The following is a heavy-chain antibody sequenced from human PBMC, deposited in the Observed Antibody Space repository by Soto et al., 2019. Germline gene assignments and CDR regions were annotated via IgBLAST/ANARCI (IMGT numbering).Heavy chain of an antibody. CDR2: IYYSGST. Sequence: QVQLQESGPGLVKPSQTLSLTCTVSGGSISSGDYYWNWIRQPPGKGLEWIGYIYYSGSTYYNPSLQRRVTISVDTSKNPFTLKLSSVTAADTAVYYCARDSYDSSGSTGYSFDYWGQGTLVTVSS. J-gene: IGHJ4*02. CDR1: GGSISSGDYY. D-gene: IGHD3-22*01. V-gene: IGHV4-30-4*01. CDR3: ARDSYDSSGSTGYSFDY.